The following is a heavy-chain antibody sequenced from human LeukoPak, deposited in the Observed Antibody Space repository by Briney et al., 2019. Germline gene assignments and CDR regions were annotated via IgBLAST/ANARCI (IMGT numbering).Heavy chain of an antibody. Sequence: SETLSLTCAVSGGSISSSNWWSWVRPPPGKGLEWIGEIYHSGSTNYNPSPKSRVTISVDKSKNQFSLKLSSVTAAVTAVYYCARAPAYGYIFTVDYWGQGTLVTVSS. CDR3: ARAPAYGYIFTVDY. J-gene: IGHJ4*02. CDR2: IYHSGST. CDR1: GGSISSSNW. V-gene: IGHV4-4*02. D-gene: IGHD5-18*01.